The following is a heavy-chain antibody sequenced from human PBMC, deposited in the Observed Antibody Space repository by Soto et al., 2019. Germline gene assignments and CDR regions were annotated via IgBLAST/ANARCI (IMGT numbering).Heavy chain of an antibody. V-gene: IGHV3-30-3*01. J-gene: IGHJ4*02. Sequence: GGSLRLSCAASGFTFSSYAMHWVRQAPGKGLEWVAVISYDGSNKYYADSVKGRFTISRDNSKNTLYLQMNSLRAEDTAVYYCARDQGLRYFDWSPYCFDYWGQGTLVTVSS. D-gene: IGHD3-9*01. CDR1: GFTFSSYA. CDR2: ISYDGSNK. CDR3: ARDQGLRYFDWSPYCFDY.